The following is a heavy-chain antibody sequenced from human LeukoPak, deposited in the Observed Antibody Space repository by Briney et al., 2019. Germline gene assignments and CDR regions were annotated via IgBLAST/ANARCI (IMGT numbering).Heavy chain of an antibody. J-gene: IGHJ5*02. CDR3: TRGILGYCSGGSCYEWFDP. CDR1: GFTFGDYA. D-gene: IGHD2-15*01. V-gene: IGHV3-49*04. Sequence: GGSLRLSCTASGFTFGDYAMSWVRQAPGKGLEWVGFIRSNAAGGTTEYAASVKGRFTSSRDDSKSIAYLQMNSLKTEDTAVYYCTRGILGYCSGGSCYEWFDPWGQGTLVTVSS. CDR2: IRSNAAGGTT.